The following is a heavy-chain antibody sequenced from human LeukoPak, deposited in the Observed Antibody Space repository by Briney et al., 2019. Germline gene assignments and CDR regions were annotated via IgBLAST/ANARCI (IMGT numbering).Heavy chain of an antibody. J-gene: IGHJ3*02. V-gene: IGHV4-59*01. CDR3: AREPIDYDSMFGLDI. CDR1: GGSISSYY. Sequence: SETLSLTCTVSGGSISSYYWSWIRQPPAKGLEWIGYIYYSGSTNYDPSLKSRVTISVDTSKNQFSLKLSSVTAADTAVYYCAREPIDYDSMFGLDIWGQGTMVTVSS. D-gene: IGHD3-22*01. CDR2: IYYSGST.